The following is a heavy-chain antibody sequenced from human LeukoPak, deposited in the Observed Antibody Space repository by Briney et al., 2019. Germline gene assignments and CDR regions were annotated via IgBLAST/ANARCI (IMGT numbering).Heavy chain of an antibody. V-gene: IGHV3-23*01. Sequence: GGSLRLSCAASGFTFSNYAMSWVRQAPGKGLEWATTISSSGGSTYYADSVKGRFTISRDNSKNTLYLQMNSLRAEDTAVYYCARDDRDSSGYYYHDYWGQGTLVTVSS. J-gene: IGHJ4*02. CDR3: ARDDRDSSGYYYHDY. CDR1: GFTFSNYA. CDR2: ISSSGGST. D-gene: IGHD3-22*01.